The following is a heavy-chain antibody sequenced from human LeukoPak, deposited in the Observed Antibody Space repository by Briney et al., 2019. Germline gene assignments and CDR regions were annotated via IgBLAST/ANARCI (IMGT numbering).Heavy chain of an antibody. CDR1: GFSFSSNW. CDR3: ARAASSSGAFDI. V-gene: IGHV3-7*04. Sequence: PGGSLRLSCTASGFSFSSNWMTWVRQAPGKGLEWVGNINPDGSEKFYVDSVRGRFTISRDNARSSVYLQMTSLRADDTAVYYCARAASSSGAFDIWGQGTMVTVSS. CDR2: INPDGSEK. J-gene: IGHJ3*02. D-gene: IGHD3-10*01.